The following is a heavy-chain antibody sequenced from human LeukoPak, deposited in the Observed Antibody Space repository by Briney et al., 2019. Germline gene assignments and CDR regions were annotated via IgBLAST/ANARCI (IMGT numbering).Heavy chain of an antibody. J-gene: IGHJ4*02. Sequence: GGSLRLSCEASGLTFSRDWMGWVRQAPGKGLEWVANTRQDGGETYYGDSVKGRFIISRDNAKNSLFLQMNSLRAEDTAVYYCARVGYSGSPGDYWGQGTLVTVSS. CDR3: ARVGYSGSPGDY. CDR2: TRQDGGET. D-gene: IGHD1-26*01. V-gene: IGHV3-7*01. CDR1: GLTFSRDW.